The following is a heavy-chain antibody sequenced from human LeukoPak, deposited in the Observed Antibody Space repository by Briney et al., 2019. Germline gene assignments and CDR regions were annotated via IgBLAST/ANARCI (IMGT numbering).Heavy chain of an antibody. CDR3: ARERRYYYGSGSYKTYYYYGMDV. V-gene: IGHV3-74*01. J-gene: IGHJ6*02. D-gene: IGHD3-10*01. CDR2: INSDGSCT. Sequence: PGGSLRLSCAASGFTFSSYWMHWVRQAPGKGLVWVSRINSDGSCTRYADSVKGRFTISRDNAKNTLYLQMNSLRAEDTAVYYCARERRYYYGSGSYKTYYYYGMDVWGQGTTVTVSS. CDR1: GFTFSSYW.